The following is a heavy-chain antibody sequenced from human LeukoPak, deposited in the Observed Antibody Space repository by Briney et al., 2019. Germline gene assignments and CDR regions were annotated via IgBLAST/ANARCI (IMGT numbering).Heavy chain of an antibody. Sequence: SETLSLTCTVSGGSISSGGYYWSWIRQHPGKGLEWIEYIYYSGSTYYNPSLKSRVTISVDTSKNQFSLKLSSVTAADTAVYYCAKIIAVAGIGYYFDYWGQGTLVTVSS. D-gene: IGHD6-19*01. V-gene: IGHV4-31*03. J-gene: IGHJ4*02. CDR1: GGSISSGGYY. CDR2: IYYSGST. CDR3: AKIIAVAGIGYYFDY.